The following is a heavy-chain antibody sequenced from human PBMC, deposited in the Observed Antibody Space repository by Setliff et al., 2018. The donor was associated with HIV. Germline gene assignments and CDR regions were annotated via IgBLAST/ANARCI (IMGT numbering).Heavy chain of an antibody. Sequence: SETLSLTCSVSGGSISSYYWSWIRQPPGKGLEWIGDIYYSGMTNYNPSLQSRVTISLDTSKNQFSLKVNSVSSVFTLYLQMNSLKTEDTAVYYCTAALQQQVVRWFDPWGQGTLVTVSS. V-gene: IGHV4-59*01. D-gene: IGHD6-13*01. CDR2: IYYSGMT. CDR3: NSLKTEDTAVYYCTAALQQQVVRWFDP. J-gene: IGHJ5*02. CDR1: GGSISSYY.